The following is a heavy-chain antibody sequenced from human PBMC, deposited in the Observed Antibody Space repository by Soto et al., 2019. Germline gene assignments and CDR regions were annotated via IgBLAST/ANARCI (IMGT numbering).Heavy chain of an antibody. D-gene: IGHD5-18*01. V-gene: IGHV4-39*01. CDR2: VYQSGTT. CDR1: GASISTSSDF. J-gene: IGHJ4*02. CDR3: ARQPDSTIYFDY. Sequence: SETLSLTCSVSGASISTSSDFLGWLRQAPGKGLEWIGNVYQSGTTRLNPSLKSRVSIFVDRSKNQFSLELNSATAADRAVYYCARQPDSTIYFDYWGQGILVTVS.